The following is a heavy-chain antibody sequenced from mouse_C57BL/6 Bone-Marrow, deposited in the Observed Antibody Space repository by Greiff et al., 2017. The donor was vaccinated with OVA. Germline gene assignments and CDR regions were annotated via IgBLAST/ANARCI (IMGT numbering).Heavy chain of an antibody. CDR3: ARRYYGSSYVNYAMDY. Sequence: VQLQQSGAELVRPGTSVKVSCKASGYAFTNYLIEWVKQRPGQGLEWIGVINPGSGGTNYNEKFKGKATLTADKSSSTAYMQLSSLTSEDSAVYFCARRYYGSSYVNYAMDYWGQGTSVTVSS. V-gene: IGHV1-54*01. J-gene: IGHJ4*01. CDR1: GYAFTNYL. D-gene: IGHD1-1*01. CDR2: INPGSGGT.